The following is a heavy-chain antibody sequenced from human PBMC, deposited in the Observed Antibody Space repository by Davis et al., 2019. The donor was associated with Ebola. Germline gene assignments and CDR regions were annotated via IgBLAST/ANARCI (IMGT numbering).Heavy chain of an antibody. CDR3: AKDIELEQGVDY. CDR2: ISGDGGST. D-gene: IGHD1/OR15-1a*01. CDR1: GFTFDDYA. V-gene: IGHV3-43*02. J-gene: IGHJ4*02. Sequence: ESLKISCAASGFTFDDYAMHWVRQAPGKGLEWVSLISGDGGSTYYADSVKGRFTISRDNSKNSLYLQMNSLRTEDTALYYCAKDIELEQGVDYWGQGTLVTVSS.